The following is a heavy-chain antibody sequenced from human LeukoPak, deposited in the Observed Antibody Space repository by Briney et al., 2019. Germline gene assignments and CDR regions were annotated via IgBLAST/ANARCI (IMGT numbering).Heavy chain of an antibody. J-gene: IGHJ6*03. CDR3: ARHGGYYYMDV. V-gene: IGHV4-39*07. CDR2: IYSRGNT. D-gene: IGHD3-16*01. Sequence: PSETLSLTCSVSGVSISSGSNYWGWIRQPPGKTLEWIGGIYSRGNTYYNPSLKSRVIILIDTAKNHFSLNLSSVTAADTAVYYCARHGGYYYMDVWGKGTTVTVSS. CDR1: GVSISSGSNY.